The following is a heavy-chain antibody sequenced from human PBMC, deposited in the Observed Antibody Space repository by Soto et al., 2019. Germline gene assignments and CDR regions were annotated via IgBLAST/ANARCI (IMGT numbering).Heavy chain of an antibody. D-gene: IGHD6-6*01. J-gene: IGHJ4*02. Sequence: QVQLQESGPGLVKPSQTLSLTCNVSGESISSGGYYWSWIRHHRGGGLEWIGYIYDTESAYYNPSLKSRVTISMDTSKNQFAMRLSSVTAADTAVYYCARASSSSSADDYWGQGTLATVSS. CDR1: GESISSGGYY. CDR3: ARASSSSSADDY. CDR2: IYDTESA. V-gene: IGHV4-31*03.